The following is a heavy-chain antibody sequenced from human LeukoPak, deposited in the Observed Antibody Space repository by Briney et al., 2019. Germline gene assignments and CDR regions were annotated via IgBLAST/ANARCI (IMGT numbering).Heavy chain of an antibody. CDR2: ISTGGST. D-gene: IGHD1-26*01. V-gene: IGHV4-61*02. Sequence: SQTLSLTCTVSGGSVSSGSYYWSWLRQPAGTGLEWIGRISTGGSTNYNPSLKSRVTISRDTSKNQFSLKLSSVTAADTAVYYCASQVGYFDYWGQGTLVTVSS. CDR1: GGSVSSGSYY. J-gene: IGHJ4*02. CDR3: ASQVGYFDY.